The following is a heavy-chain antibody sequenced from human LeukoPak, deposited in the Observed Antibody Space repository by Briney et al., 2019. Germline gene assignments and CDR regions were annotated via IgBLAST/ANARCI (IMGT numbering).Heavy chain of an antibody. CDR2: IYHSGST. Sequence: SETLSLTCAVSGGSISSSNWWSWVRQPPGKGLEWIGEIYHSGSTNYNPSLKSRVTISVDKSKNQFSLKLSSVTAADTAVYYCARGKMRYYDSSGYPLLALDYWGQGTLVTVSS. D-gene: IGHD3-22*01. CDR3: ARGKMRYYDSSGYPLLALDY. CDR1: GGSISSSNW. V-gene: IGHV4-4*02. J-gene: IGHJ4*02.